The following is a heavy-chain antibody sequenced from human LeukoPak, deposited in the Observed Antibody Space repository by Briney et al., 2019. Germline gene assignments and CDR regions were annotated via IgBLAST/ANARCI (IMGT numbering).Heavy chain of an antibody. CDR1: GYTFTSYD. D-gene: IGHD1-26*01. CDR2: MNPNSGNT. Sequence: ASVKVSCKASGYTFTSYDINWVRQATGQGLEWMGWMNPNSGNTDYAQKFQGRVTMTRDTSISTAYMELSRLRSDDTAVYYCAARGLELSFDYWGQGTLVTVSS. V-gene: IGHV1-8*01. CDR3: AARGLELSFDY. J-gene: IGHJ4*02.